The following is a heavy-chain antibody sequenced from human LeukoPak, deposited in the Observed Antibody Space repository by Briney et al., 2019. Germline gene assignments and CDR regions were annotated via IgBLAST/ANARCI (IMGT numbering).Heavy chain of an antibody. V-gene: IGHV4-59*12. CDR1: GGSISSYY. CDR2: IYYSGST. J-gene: IGHJ3*02. CDR3: ARDVDYYDSSGSQRDAFDI. Sequence: PSETLSLTCTVSGGSISSYYWSWIRQPPGKGLEWIGYIYYSGSTNYNPSLKSRVTISVDTSKNQFSLKLSSVTAADTAVYYCARDVDYYDSSGSQRDAFDIWGQGTMVTVSS. D-gene: IGHD3-22*01.